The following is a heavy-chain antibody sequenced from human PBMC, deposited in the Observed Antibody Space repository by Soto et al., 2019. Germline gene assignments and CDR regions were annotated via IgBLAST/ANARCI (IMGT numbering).Heavy chain of an antibody. D-gene: IGHD1-1*01. V-gene: IGHV3-73*01. CDR2: IRSKANSYAT. CDR3: IPGATHS. Sequence: GGSLRLSCAGSGFTFSDSTVHWVRQASGKGLEWVGRIRSKANSYATGYAASVKGRFTISRDDSKNTAYLQMNSLKTEDTAVYYCIPGATHSWGQGTLVTVSS. J-gene: IGHJ4*02. CDR1: GFTFSDST.